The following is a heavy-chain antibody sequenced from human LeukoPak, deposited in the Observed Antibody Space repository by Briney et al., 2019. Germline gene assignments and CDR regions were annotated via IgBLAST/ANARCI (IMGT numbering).Heavy chain of an antibody. D-gene: IGHD2-15*01. Sequence: GGSLRLSCAASGFTLSSYWMHRVRQAPGKGLVWVSRINSDGSTTTYADSVKGRFTISRDNAKNTLYLQMNSLRAEDTAVYYCAKVVVYYMDVWGKGTTVTVSS. CDR1: GFTLSSYW. V-gene: IGHV3-74*01. CDR2: INSDGSTT. J-gene: IGHJ6*03. CDR3: AKVVVYYMDV.